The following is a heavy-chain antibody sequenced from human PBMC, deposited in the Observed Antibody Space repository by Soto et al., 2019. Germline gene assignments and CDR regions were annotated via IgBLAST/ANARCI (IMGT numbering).Heavy chain of an antibody. Sequence: QVQLQESGPGLVKPSQTLSLTCTVSGGSISSGGYYWSWIRQHPGKGLEWIGYIYYSGSTYYNPSLKSRVTIAVDTSKNQFSLKLSSVTAADTAVYYCARACISARRDDWFPDAVDIWGQGTMVTVSS. CDR1: GGSISSGGYY. CDR3: ARACISARRDDWFPDAVDI. D-gene: IGHD6-6*01. J-gene: IGHJ3*02. V-gene: IGHV4-31*03. CDR2: IYYSGST.